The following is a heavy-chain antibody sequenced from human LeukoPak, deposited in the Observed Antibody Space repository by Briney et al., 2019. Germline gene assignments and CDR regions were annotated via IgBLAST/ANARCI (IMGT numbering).Heavy chain of an antibody. V-gene: IGHV5-51*01. D-gene: IGHD2-15*01. CDR3: ARRYCSGGTCYYFDY. Sequence: GESLKIPCEASGYSFSSHGIVWVRQMPGKGLEWMGIINPADSVTIYSPSFQGQVTISADKSITTAYLQWSSLKASDTAMYYCARRYCSGGTCYYFDYWGQGALVTVSS. CDR2: INPADSVT. J-gene: IGHJ4*02. CDR1: GYSFSSHG.